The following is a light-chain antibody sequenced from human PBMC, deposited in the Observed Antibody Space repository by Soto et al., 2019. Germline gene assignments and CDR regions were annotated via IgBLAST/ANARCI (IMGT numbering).Light chain of an antibody. Sequence: EIVMTQSPATLSVSPGERATLAFMAIQSVSSNLAWYQQKPGQAPRLLIYGASTRATGIPARFSGSGSGTEFTLTISSLQSEDFAVYYCQQYNNWPPDLTFGGGTKVDIK. CDR3: QQYNNWPPDLT. V-gene: IGKV3-15*01. J-gene: IGKJ4*01. CDR1: QSVSSN. CDR2: GAS.